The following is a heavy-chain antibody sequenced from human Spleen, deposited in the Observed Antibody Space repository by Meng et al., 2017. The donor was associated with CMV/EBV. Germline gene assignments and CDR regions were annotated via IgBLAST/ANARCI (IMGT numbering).Heavy chain of an antibody. V-gene: IGHV3-23*01. CDR2: ISASGSTT. CDR1: GFTFSSYA. J-gene: IGHJ4*02. CDR3: ARIGTRTRRIATPRSQTYHYLDY. Sequence: GGSLRLSCAASGFTFSSYAMSWVRQAPGKGLEWVSGISASGSTTYYADSVKGRFTISRDNAKDSLFLHMRSLRVEDTAIYYCARIGTRTRRIATPRSQTYHYLDYWGQGTQVTVSS. D-gene: IGHD6-13*01.